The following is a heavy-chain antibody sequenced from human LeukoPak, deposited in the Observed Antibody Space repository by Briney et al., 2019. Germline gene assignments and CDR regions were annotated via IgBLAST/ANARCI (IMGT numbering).Heavy chain of an antibody. D-gene: IGHD6-19*01. Sequence: PGGSLRLSCEASGFTFSNSAMSWVRQAPGKGLEWVSAISGSGGSTYYADSVKGRFTISRDNSKNTLYLQMNSLRAEDTAVYYCAKGKYSSGWYYFDYWGQGTLVTVSS. V-gene: IGHV3-23*01. CDR3: AKGKYSSGWYYFDY. CDR2: ISGSGGST. J-gene: IGHJ4*02. CDR1: GFTFSNSA.